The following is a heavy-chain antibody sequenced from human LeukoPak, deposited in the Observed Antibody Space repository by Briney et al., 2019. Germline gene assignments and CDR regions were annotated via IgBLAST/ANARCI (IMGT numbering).Heavy chain of an antibody. Sequence: SQTLSLTCTVSGGSISSGGYYWSWIRQHPGKGLEWIGYTYYSGSTYYNPSLKSRVTISVDTSKNQFSLKLSSVTAADTAVYYCAAPSDYYDSSGYYYPLAFEIWGQGTMVTVSS. V-gene: IGHV4-31*03. CDR3: AAPSDYYDSSGYYYPLAFEI. CDR2: TYYSGST. D-gene: IGHD3-22*01. CDR1: GGSISSGGYY. J-gene: IGHJ3*02.